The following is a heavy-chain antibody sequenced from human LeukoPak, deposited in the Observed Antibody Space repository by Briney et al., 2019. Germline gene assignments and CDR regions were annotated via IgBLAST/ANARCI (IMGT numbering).Heavy chain of an antibody. CDR3: ARVYSSSWPHYYYYYMDV. Sequence: PGGSLRLSCAASGFTFSSYSMNWVRQAPGKGLEWVSYIGSISSAIYYADSVKGRFTISRDNSKNTLYLQMNSLRAEDTAVYYCARVYSSSWPHYYYYYMDVWGKGTTVTVSS. CDR1: GFTFSSYS. CDR2: IGSISSAI. J-gene: IGHJ6*03. D-gene: IGHD6-13*01. V-gene: IGHV3-48*01.